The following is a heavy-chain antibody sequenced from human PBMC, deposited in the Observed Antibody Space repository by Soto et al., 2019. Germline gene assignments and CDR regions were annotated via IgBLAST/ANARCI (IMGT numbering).Heavy chain of an antibody. Sequence: PGGSLRLSCAASGFNFGTFSMNWVRQAPGRGLEWISYISGGGRPISYADSVKGRFTISRDNAKNPLYLQMDSLTDEDTAVYYCARDLGWAFDSWGQGTLVTVSS. D-gene: IGHD6-19*01. CDR3: ARDLGWAFDS. CDR2: ISGGGRPI. V-gene: IGHV3-48*02. J-gene: IGHJ4*02. CDR1: GFNFGTFS.